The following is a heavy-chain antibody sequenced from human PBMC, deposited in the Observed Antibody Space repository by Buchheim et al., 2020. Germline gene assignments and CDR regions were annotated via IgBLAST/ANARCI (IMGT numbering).Heavy chain of an antibody. V-gene: IGHV3-21*01. D-gene: IGHD4-17*01. J-gene: IGHJ4*02. CDR2: ISSSSRYI. CDR1: RFTFSNYN. CDR3: ARDAYGDYTHDY. Sequence: EVQLVVSGGGLVKPGGSLRLSCAASRFTFSNYNMNWVRQAPGKGLEWVSSISSSSRYIYYADSVKGRFTISRDNAKNSLYLQMNSLRAEDTAVYYCARDAYGDYTHDYWGQGTL.